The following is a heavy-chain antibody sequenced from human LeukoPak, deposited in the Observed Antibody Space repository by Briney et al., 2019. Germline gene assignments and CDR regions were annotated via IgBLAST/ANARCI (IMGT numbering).Heavy chain of an antibody. V-gene: IGHV3-33*06. Sequence: GGSLRLSCAASGFTFSSYGMHWVRQAPGKGLEWVAVIWYDGSNKYYADSVTGRFTISRDNSKNTLYLQMNSLRAEDTAVYYCAKTSSGWYDLDYWGQGTLVTVSS. J-gene: IGHJ4*02. D-gene: IGHD6-19*01. CDR2: IWYDGSNK. CDR1: GFTFSSYG. CDR3: AKTSSGWYDLDY.